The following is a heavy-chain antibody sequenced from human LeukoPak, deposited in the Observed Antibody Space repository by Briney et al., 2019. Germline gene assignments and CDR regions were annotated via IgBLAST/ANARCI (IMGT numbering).Heavy chain of an antibody. CDR2: INAGNGKT. CDR1: GYTFTNYA. CDR3: ARGYYDLLIGHVVTYYFDY. J-gene: IGHJ4*02. V-gene: IGHV1-3*01. D-gene: IGHD3-9*01. Sequence: ASVKVSCKASGYTFTNYAVHWVRQAPGQRLEWMGWINAGNGKTNYSQRFQGRVTLTRDTSASTVYMELRSLRSEDTAVYYCARGYYDLLIGHVVTYYFDYWGQGTLVTVSS.